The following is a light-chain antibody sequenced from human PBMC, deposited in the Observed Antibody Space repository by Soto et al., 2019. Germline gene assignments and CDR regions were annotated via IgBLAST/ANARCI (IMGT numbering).Light chain of an antibody. CDR3: QQYYSTCWT. J-gene: IGKJ1*01. CDR2: WAS. V-gene: IGKV4-1*01. Sequence: DIVMTQSPDSLAVSLGERATINCKSSQSVLSSSNNRNYLAWFQLKPGQPPKLLIYWASTRESGVPDRFSGSGSGTDFTLTISNLQAEDVAVYYCQQYYSTCWTFGQGTKVEIK. CDR1: QSVLSSSNNRNY.